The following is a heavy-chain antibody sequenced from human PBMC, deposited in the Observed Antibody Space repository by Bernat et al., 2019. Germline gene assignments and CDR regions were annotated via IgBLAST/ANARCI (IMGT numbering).Heavy chain of an antibody. D-gene: IGHD3-9*01. V-gene: IGHV3-53*02. J-gene: IGHJ3*02. CDR2: IYSGGST. CDR3: ARVTGNIAFDI. Sequence: EVQLVETGGGLIQPGGSLRLSCAASGFTVSSNYMSWVRQAPGKGLEWVSVIYSGGSTYYADPVKGRFTISRDNSKNTLYLQMNSLRAEETAVYYCARVTGNIAFDIWGQGTMVTVSS. CDR1: GFTVSSNY.